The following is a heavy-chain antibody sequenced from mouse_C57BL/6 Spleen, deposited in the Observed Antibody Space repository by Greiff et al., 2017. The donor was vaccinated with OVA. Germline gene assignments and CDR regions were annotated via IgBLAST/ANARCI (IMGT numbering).Heavy chain of an antibody. CDR1: GYTFTSYG. CDR3: ERSGMITTVVATDFDV. J-gene: IGHJ1*03. Sequence: VQLQQSGAELVRPGSSVKMSCKTSGYTFTSYGINWVKQRPGQGLEWIGYIYIGHGYTEYNEKFKGKATLTLDTSSSTAYMQLSSLTSEDSAIDFCERSGMITTVVATDFDVWGTGTTVTVSS. CDR2: IYIGHGYT. V-gene: IGHV1-58*01. D-gene: IGHD1-1*01.